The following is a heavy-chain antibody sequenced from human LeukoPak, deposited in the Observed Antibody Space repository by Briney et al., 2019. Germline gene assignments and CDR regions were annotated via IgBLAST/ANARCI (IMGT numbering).Heavy chain of an antibody. J-gene: IGHJ4*01. Sequence: PGGSLRLSCAASGFTFSDYYMSWIRQAPGKGLEWVSYISSSSSYTNYADSVKGRFTISRDNAKNSLYLQMNSLRAEDTAVYYCARGDYGGNSGLHFDYSCHGTPVTVSS. CDR2: ISSSSSYT. V-gene: IGHV3-11*06. CDR1: GFTFSDYY. D-gene: IGHD4-23*01. CDR3: ARGDYGGNSGLHFDY.